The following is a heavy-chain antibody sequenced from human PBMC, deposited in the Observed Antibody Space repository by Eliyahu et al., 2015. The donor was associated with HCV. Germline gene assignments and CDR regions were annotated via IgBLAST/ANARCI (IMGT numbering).Heavy chain of an antibody. Sequence: QVTLKESGPVLVKPTEPLTQTCTVSGFPPNNXLGVSWIRQPPGXALEXLAXIFXNDAXSYSTSLXXRLTISKDTSRSQVVLTMTNVDPVDTATYYCARVSTELLLWNWWYYLDVWGKGTTVTVSS. CDR2: IFXNDAX. CDR3: ARVSTELLLWNWWYYLDV. CDR1: GFPPNNXLG. D-gene: IGHD3-10*01. V-gene: IGHV2-26*01. J-gene: IGHJ6*03.